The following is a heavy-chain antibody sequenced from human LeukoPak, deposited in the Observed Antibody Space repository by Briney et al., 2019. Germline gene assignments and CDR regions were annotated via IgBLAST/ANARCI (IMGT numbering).Heavy chain of an antibody. CDR3: ARVGRRLTYYHDSSGYYLDY. CDR1: GYTFTGSY. CDR2: INPKSGGT. D-gene: IGHD3-22*01. V-gene: IGHV1-2*02. J-gene: IGHJ4*02. Sequence: ASVKVSCKASGYTFTGSYVHWVRQAPGQGLEWMGWINPKSGGTDYAQKFQGRVTMTRDTSISTAYMELSRLRSDDTAVYYCARVGRRLTYYHDSSGYYLDYWGQGTLVTVSS.